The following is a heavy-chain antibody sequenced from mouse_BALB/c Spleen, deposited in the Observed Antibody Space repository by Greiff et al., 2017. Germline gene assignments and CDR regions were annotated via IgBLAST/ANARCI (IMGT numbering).Heavy chain of an antibody. J-gene: IGHJ2*01. CDR3: TRGPQFITTPTRDY. V-gene: IGHV1-5*01. CDR1: GYTFTSYW. CDR2: IYPGNSDT. Sequence: VQLQQSGTVLARPGASVKMSCKASGYTFTSYWMHWVKQRPGQGLEWIGAIYPGNSDTSYNQKFKGKAKLTAVTSTSTAYMELSSLTNEDSAVYYCTRGPQFITTPTRDYWGQGTTLTVSS. D-gene: IGHD1-2*01.